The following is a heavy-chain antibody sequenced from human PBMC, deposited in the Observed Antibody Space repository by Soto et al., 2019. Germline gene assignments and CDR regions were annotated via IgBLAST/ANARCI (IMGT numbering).Heavy chain of an antibody. J-gene: IGHJ5*02. CDR1: GGSISSYY. D-gene: IGHD3-3*01. V-gene: IGHV4-59*01. CDR2: IYYSGST. CDR3: EREKTFGGANWLDP. Sequence: SETLSLTCTVSGGSISSYYWSWIRQPPGKGLEWIGYIYYSGSTNYNPSLKSRVTISADTSKNQFSLKLSSVTAAETAVYYCEREKTFGGANWLDPWGQGTLVTVSS.